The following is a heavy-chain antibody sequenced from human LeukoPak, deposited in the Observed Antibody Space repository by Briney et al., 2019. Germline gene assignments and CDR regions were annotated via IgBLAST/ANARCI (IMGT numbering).Heavy chain of an antibody. CDR2: IIPIFGTA. CDR3: ARGGKGRQLLYPSYYYYMDV. D-gene: IGHD2-2*02. Sequence: GSSVKVSCKASGGTFSSYAISWVRQAPGQGLEWMGGIIPIFGTANYAQKFQGRVTITTDESTSTAYMELSSLRSEDTAVYYCARGGKGRQLLYPSYYYYMDVWGKGTTVTVSS. CDR1: GGTFSSYA. V-gene: IGHV1-69*05. J-gene: IGHJ6*03.